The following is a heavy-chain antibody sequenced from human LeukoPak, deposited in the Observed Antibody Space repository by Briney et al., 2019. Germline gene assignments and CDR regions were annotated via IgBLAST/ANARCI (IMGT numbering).Heavy chain of an antibody. CDR1: VFTFSSYS. J-gene: IGHJ4*02. D-gene: IGHD5-12*01. CDR3: ARDGPIVATDY. V-gene: IGHV3-21*01. CDR2: ISSSSSYI. Sequence: GGSLRLSCAASVFTFSSYSMNWVRQAPGKGLEWVSSISSSSSYIYYADSVKGRFTISRDNAKNSLYLQMNSLRAEDTAVYYCARDGPIVATDYWGQGTLVTVSS.